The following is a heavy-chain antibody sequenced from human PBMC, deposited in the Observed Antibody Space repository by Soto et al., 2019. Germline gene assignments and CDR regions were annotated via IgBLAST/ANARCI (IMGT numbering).Heavy chain of an antibody. J-gene: IGHJ4*02. CDR1: GFAFDQYW. CDR3: AKGAVTTGTPRLLDW. Sequence: GGSLRLSCVASGFAFDQYWMHWVRQAAGKGLEWVSRISDDGARIDYADFVKGRFTIARDSPGDTLYLQMNSLSGDDSAVYYCAKGAVTTGTPRLLDWWGQGTLVTVSS. D-gene: IGHD1-1*01. V-gene: IGHV3-23*01. CDR2: ISDDGARI.